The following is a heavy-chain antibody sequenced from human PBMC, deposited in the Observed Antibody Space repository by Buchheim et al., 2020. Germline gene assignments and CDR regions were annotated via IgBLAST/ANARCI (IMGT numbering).Heavy chain of an antibody. Sequence: EVQLVETGGGLIQPGGSLRLSCTAFGFTVSGDYMSCVRQAPGKGLEWISAIYGAGTTYYADSVRGRFTISTDISKNTVYLQMNALRAEDTAVYYCARVPQIVGAPGTDYWGQGTL. CDR2: IYGAGTT. CDR1: GFTVSGDY. D-gene: IGHD1-26*01. V-gene: IGHV3-53*02. J-gene: IGHJ4*02. CDR3: ARVPQIVGAPGTDY.